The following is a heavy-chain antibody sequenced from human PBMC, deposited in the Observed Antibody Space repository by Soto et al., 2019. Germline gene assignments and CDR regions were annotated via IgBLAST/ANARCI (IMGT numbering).Heavy chain of an antibody. CDR1: WYTLTRYY. Sequence: APVKGSCKASWYTLTRYYIHRVRQAPGQGPEWMGWINPNSGGTNYAQKFQGWVTMTRDTSISTAYMELSRLRSDDTAVYYCARGITMVLENWFDPWGQGTLVTVSS. D-gene: IGHD3-10*01. V-gene: IGHV1-2*04. CDR2: INPNSGGT. CDR3: ARGITMVLENWFDP. J-gene: IGHJ5*02.